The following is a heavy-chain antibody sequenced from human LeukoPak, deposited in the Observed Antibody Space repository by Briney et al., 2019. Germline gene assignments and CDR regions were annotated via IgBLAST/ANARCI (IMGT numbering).Heavy chain of an antibody. CDR2: ISSSSTYI. D-gene: IGHD3-3*01. Sequence: GGSLRLSCAASGFTFSSYSMNWVRQAPGKGLEWVSSISSSSTYIYYAGSVKGRFTISRDNTKNSLFLQMNSLRAEDTAVYYCARDKGTEGLLPRGDWYFDLWGRGTLVTVSS. J-gene: IGHJ2*01. CDR3: ARDKGTEGLLPRGDWYFDL. V-gene: IGHV3-21*01. CDR1: GFTFSSYS.